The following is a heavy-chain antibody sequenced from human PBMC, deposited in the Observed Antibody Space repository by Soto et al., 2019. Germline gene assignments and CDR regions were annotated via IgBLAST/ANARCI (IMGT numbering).Heavy chain of an antibody. CDR2: IKQDGSEK. Sequence: PGGSLRLSCAASGFTFSSYWMSWVRQAPGKGLEWVANIKQDGSEKYYVDSVKGRFTISRDNAKNSLYLQMNSLRAEDTAVYYCARDGPYYDFWSGYTHFDYWGQGTLVTVPQ. J-gene: IGHJ4*02. V-gene: IGHV3-7*03. CDR3: ARDGPYYDFWSGYTHFDY. CDR1: GFTFSSYW. D-gene: IGHD3-3*01.